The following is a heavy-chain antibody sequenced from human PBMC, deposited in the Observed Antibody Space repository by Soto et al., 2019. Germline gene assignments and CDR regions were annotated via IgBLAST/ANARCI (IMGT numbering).Heavy chain of an antibody. V-gene: IGHV3-23*01. Sequence: PGGSLRLSCAASGFTFSSYAMSWVRQAPGKGLKWVSAISGSGGSTYYADSVKGRFTISRDNSKNTLYLQMNGLRAEDTAVYYCAKGYYYDSSGYPWYYGMDVWGQGTTVTVSS. CDR1: GFTFSSYA. CDR3: AKGYYYDSSGYPWYYGMDV. J-gene: IGHJ6*02. D-gene: IGHD3-22*01. CDR2: ISGSGGST.